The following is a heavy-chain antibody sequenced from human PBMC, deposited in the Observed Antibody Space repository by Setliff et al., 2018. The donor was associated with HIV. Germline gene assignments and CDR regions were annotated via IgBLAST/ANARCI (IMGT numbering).Heavy chain of an antibody. CDR1: GYTFTGFY. CDR3: ARGCTISFGGVIVPRYFDL. J-gene: IGHJ2*01. V-gene: IGHV1-2*06. CDR2: INPNNGVA. Sequence: ASVKVSCKTSGYTFTGFYIHWVRQAPGQGLEWMGRINPNNGVANYVQNFQGRVAMTRDTSIGTAYMELSRLTFDDTAVYYCARGCTISFGGVIVPRYFDLWGRGTLGTVSS. D-gene: IGHD3-16*02.